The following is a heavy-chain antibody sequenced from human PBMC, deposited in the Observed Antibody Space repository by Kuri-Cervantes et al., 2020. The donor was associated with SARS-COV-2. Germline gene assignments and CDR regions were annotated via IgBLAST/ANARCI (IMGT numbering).Heavy chain of an antibody. CDR1: GFTFSSYA. CDR3: ATGWSLAI. D-gene: IGHD2-8*01. V-gene: IGHV3-23*01. J-gene: IGHJ4*02. Sequence: GESLKISCAASGFTFSSYAMSWVRQAPGKGLEWVSAISGSGGSTYYADSVKGRFTISRDNSKNTLYLQMNSLRAEDTAVYYCATGWSLAIRGQGTLVTVSS. CDR2: ISGSGGST.